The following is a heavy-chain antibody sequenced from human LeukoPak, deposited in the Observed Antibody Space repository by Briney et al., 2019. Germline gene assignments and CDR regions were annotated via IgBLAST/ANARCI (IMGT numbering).Heavy chain of an antibody. CDR2: INPNSGGT. J-gene: IGHJ5*02. D-gene: IGHD2-2*01. CDR1: GYTFTGYY. CDR3: ARAPYCSSTSCYWFYNWFDP. V-gene: IGHV1-2*02. Sequence: ASVKVSCKASGYTFTGYYMHWVRHAPGQGLEWMGWINPNSGGTNYAQKFQGRVTMTRDTSISTAYMELSRLRSDDTAVYYCARAPYCSSTSCYWFYNWFDPWGQGTLVTVSS.